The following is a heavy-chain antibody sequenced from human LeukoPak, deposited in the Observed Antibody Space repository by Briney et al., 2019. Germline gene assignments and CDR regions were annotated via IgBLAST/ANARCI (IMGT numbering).Heavy chain of an antibody. V-gene: IGHV1-2*04. CDR2: INPNSGGT. CDR3: ARESGSILGPMDV. CDR1: GYTFTGYY. D-gene: IGHD3-3*01. Sequence: ASVKVSCKASGYTFTGYYMHWVRRAPGQGLEWMGWINPNSGGTNYAQKFQGWVTMTRDTSISTAYMELSRLRSDDTAVYYCARESGSILGPMDVWGKGTTVTVSS. J-gene: IGHJ6*04.